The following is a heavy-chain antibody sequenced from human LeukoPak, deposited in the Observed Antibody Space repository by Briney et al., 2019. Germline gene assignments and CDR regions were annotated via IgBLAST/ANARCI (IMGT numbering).Heavy chain of an antibody. D-gene: IGHD7-27*01. CDR2: IYYSGST. CDR3: ARRDSLGIDY. V-gene: IGHV4-39*01. Sequence: SETLSLTCTVSGGSISSSSYYWGWIRQPPGKGLEWIGSIYYSGSTYYNPSLKSRVTISVDTSKNQFSLKLSSVTAADTAVYYCARRDSLGIDYWGREPWSPSPQ. CDR1: GGSISSSSYY. J-gene: IGHJ4*02.